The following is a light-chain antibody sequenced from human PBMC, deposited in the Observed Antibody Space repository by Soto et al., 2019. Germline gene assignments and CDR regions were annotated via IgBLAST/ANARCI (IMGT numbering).Light chain of an antibody. V-gene: IGKV1-9*01. CDR3: QQRDTYPLT. Sequence: DIQLTQSPSFLSASVGDRVTITCRASQGISSYLAWYQQKPGKAPNLLIYAASTLQSGVPSRFSGSGSGTDFTLTISSLQPEDSATYHCQQRDTYPLTFGGGTKVEIK. CDR2: AAS. CDR1: QGISSY. J-gene: IGKJ4*01.